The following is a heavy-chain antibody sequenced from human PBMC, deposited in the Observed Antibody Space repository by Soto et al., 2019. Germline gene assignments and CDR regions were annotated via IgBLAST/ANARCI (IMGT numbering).Heavy chain of an antibody. CDR3: ARVRDY. V-gene: IGHV4-30-2*01. J-gene: IGHJ4*02. CDR2: IYYSGST. Sequence: PSYSLSLTCAFYSGTISSGGYSWSWIRQPPGKGLEWIGYIYYSGSTYYNPSLKSRVTISVDRSKNQFSLKLSSVTAADTAVYYCARVRDYWGQGTLVTVSS. CDR1: SGTISSGGYS.